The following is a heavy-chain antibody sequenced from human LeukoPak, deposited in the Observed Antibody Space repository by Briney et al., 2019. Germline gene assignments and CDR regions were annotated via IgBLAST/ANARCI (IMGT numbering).Heavy chain of an antibody. J-gene: IGHJ6*03. V-gene: IGHV1-2*02. CDR1: GYTFTGYY. D-gene: IGHD3-10*01. Sequence: ASVKVSCKASGYTFTGYYMHWVRQAPGQGLEWMGWINPNSGGTNYAQKFQGRVTMTRDTSISTAYMELSSLRSDDTAVYYCARDLGDDYYGSGSYSEYYYYMDVWGKGTTVTVSS. CDR2: INPNSGGT. CDR3: ARDLGDDYYGSGSYSEYYYYMDV.